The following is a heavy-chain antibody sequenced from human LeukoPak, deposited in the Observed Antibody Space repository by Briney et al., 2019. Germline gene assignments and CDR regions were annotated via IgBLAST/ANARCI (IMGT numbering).Heavy chain of an antibody. CDR1: GGSISSSTYY. D-gene: IGHD1-1*01. J-gene: IGHJ6*02. CDR3: ARGFSDDTYYYGLDV. CDR2: LYSSGST. V-gene: IGHV4-39*01. Sequence: SETLPLTCTVSGGSISSSTYYWGWIRRPPGKGLEWTGSLYSSGSTFYNPSLKSRVTISVDASNNQFSLKLSSVTAADTAVYYCARGFSDDTYYYGLDVWGQGTTVTVSS.